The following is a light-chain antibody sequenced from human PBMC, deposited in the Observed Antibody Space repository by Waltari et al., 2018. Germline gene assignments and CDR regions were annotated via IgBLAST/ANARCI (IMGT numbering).Light chain of an antibody. CDR2: DAS. CDR3: QQRTNWPPT. V-gene: IGKV3-11*01. J-gene: IGKJ3*01. CDR1: QSVSSY. Sequence: EIVLTQSPATLSLSPGERATLSCRASQSVSSYVAWYQHKPGQAPRLGIYDASNRAAGIPARFSGSGSGTDFTLTISSLESEDFAVYFCQQRTNWPPTFGPGTKVEIK.